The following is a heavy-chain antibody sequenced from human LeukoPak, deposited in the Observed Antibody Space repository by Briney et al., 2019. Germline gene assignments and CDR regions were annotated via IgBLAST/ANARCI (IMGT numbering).Heavy chain of an antibody. CDR1: GFTFSSYS. V-gene: IGHV3-21*01. Sequence: PGGSLRLSCAASGFTFSSYSMNWVRQAPGKGLEWVSSISSSSSYIYYADSVKGRFTISRDNAKNSLYLQMNSLRAEDTAVYYCARVRGFSPLLPFDYWGQGTLVTVSS. CDR2: ISSSSSYI. J-gene: IGHJ4*02. D-gene: IGHD2-15*01. CDR3: ARVRGFSPLLPFDY.